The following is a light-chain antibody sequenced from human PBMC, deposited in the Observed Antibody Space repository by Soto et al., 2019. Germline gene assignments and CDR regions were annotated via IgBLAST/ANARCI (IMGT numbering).Light chain of an antibody. CDR1: QGISTW. Sequence: DIQMPQSPSSVSASVGDRVTITCRASQGISTWLAWYQQKPGKAPNLLIYTASRLQSGVPSRFIGSGSWTNFTLSISSLQPEDFATFYCQQASSFPWTFGQGTTVENK. CDR3: QQASSFPWT. V-gene: IGKV1-12*01. CDR2: TAS. J-gene: IGKJ1*01.